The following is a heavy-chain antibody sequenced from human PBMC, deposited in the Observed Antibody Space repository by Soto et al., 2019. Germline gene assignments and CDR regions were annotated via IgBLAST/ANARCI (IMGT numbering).Heavy chain of an antibody. Sequence: AVQVSCKGCGGTFSSYSISGVRQAPGQGLEWMGGIIPIFCTANYAQKFQDRVTITADESTSTAYMELSSLRSEDTAVYYCAREREGGGYSGYEIGGMDVWGQGTTVTVSS. J-gene: IGHJ6*02. CDR1: GGTFSSYS. D-gene: IGHD5-12*01. CDR3: AREREGGGYSGYEIGGMDV. V-gene: IGHV1-69*13. CDR2: IIPIFCTA.